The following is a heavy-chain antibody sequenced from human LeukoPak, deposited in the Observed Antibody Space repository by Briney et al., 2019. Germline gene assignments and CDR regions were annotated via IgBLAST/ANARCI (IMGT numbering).Heavy chain of an antibody. CDR1: GHTFSSYA. CDR2: IIPILGIA. CDR3: ARGLFASAGQDYYYYGMDV. V-gene: IGHV1-69*04. J-gene: IGHJ6*02. Sequence: ASVKVSCKASGHTFSSYAISWVRQAPGQGLEWMGRIIPILGIANYAQKFQGRVTITADKSTSTAYMELSSLGSEDTAVYYCARGLFASAGQDYYYYGMDVWGQGTTVTVSS. D-gene: IGHD6-13*01.